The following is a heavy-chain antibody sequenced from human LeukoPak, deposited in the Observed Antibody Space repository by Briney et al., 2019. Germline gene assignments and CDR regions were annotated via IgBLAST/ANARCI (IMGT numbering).Heavy chain of an antibody. V-gene: IGHV3-53*01. CDR3: ARSYYCESSGYYYFDY. CDR2: IYSGGST. D-gene: IGHD3-22*01. Sequence: PGGSLRLSCAASGFTVSSNYMSWVRQAPGKGLEWVSTIYSGGSTYYADSVKGRFTISRDNSKNTLYLQMNSLRAEDTAVYYCARSYYCESSGYYYFDYWGQGTLVTVSS. CDR1: GFTVSSNY. J-gene: IGHJ4*02.